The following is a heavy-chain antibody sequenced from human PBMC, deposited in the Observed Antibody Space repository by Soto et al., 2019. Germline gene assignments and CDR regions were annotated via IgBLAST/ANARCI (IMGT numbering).Heavy chain of an antibody. Sequence: GASVTVSCKASGYTFTGHYMHWVRQAPGQGLEWMGWINPNSGGTNYAQKFQGRVTMTRDTSISTAYMELSRLRSDDTAVYYWARVVPAAKGWFDYWGQGTLVTVSS. CDR3: ARVVPAAKGWFDY. CDR2: INPNSGGT. D-gene: IGHD2-2*01. J-gene: IGHJ4*02. CDR1: GYTFTGHY. V-gene: IGHV1-2*02.